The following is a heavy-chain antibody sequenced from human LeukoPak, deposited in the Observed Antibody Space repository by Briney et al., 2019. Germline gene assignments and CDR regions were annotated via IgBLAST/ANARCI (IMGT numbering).Heavy chain of an antibody. D-gene: IGHD2-15*01. J-gene: IGHJ4*02. CDR3: ATLGYCSGGSCYSEFDY. V-gene: IGHV4-34*01. CDR2: IYYSGST. CDR1: GGSFSGYY. Sequence: SETLSLTCAVYGGSFSGYYWSWIRQPPGKGLEWIGSIYYSGSTYYNPSLKSRVTISVDTSKNQFSLKLSSVTAADTAVYYCATLGYCSGGSCYSEFDYWGQGTLVTVSS.